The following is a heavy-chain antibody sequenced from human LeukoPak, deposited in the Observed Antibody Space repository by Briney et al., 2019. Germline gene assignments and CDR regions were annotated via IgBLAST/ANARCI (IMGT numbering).Heavy chain of an antibody. CDR3: ARRTDSGGQGDY. CDR1: GFTVSSNY. V-gene: IGHV3-66*01. Sequence: GGSLRLSCAASGFTVSSNYMSWVRQAPGKGLECVSVIYSGGNTYYADSVKGRFTISRDNSKNTLYLQMNSLRAEDTAVYYCARRTDSGGQGDYWGPGTLVTVSS. J-gene: IGHJ4*02. CDR2: IYSGGNT. D-gene: IGHD3-22*01.